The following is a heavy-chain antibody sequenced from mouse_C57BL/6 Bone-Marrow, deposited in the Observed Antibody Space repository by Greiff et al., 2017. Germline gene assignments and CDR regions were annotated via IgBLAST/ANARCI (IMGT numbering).Heavy chain of an antibody. J-gene: IGHJ3*01. V-gene: IGHV2-6*01. Sequence: QVPLKESGPGLVAPSQSLSITCTVSGFSLTSYGVDWVRQSPGQGLEWLGVIWGVGSTNYNSALKSSMSISKDNSKSQVFIKMNSLQTDDTAMYYCASLYDGYPFAYWGQGTLVTVSA. CDR2: IWGVGST. D-gene: IGHD2-3*01. CDR1: GFSLTSYG. CDR3: ASLYDGYPFAY.